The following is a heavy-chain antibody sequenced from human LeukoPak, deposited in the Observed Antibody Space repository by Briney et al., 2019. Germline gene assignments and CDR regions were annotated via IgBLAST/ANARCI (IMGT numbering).Heavy chain of an antibody. CDR1: GLTVSSNY. Sequence: GGSLRLSCAASGLTVSSNYMSWVRQAPGKGLEWVSVIYIDESTYYADSVKGRFTISRDNSKNTLYLQMNGLRAEDTAVYYCAREEGTAFFDYWGQGTLVTVSS. CDR3: AREEGTAFFDY. J-gene: IGHJ4*02. CDR2: IYIDEST. D-gene: IGHD2-21*02. V-gene: IGHV3-53*01.